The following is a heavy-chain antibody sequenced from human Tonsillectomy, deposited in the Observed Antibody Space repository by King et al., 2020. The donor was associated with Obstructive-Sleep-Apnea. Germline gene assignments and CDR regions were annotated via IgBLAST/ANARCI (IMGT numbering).Heavy chain of an antibody. V-gene: IGHV4-31*03. Sequence: VQLQESGPGLVKPSQTLSVTCIVSGGSISSADYYWSWIRQHPGKGLEWIGYIYYTGSTNYNPSLKSRVTISVDTSKNQFSLKLSSVTAADMAVYYCARAPMVRGIIRWFDPWGQGTLVTVSS. D-gene: IGHD3-10*01. CDR2: IYYTGST. J-gene: IGHJ5*02. CDR1: GGSISSADYY. CDR3: ARAPMVRGIIRWFDP.